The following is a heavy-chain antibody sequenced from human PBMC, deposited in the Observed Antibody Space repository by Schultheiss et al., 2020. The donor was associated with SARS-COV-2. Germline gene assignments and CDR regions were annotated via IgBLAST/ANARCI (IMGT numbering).Heavy chain of an antibody. V-gene: IGHV4-59*12. CDR3: ARVRSGYVDY. CDR1: GFTFSSYG. J-gene: IGHJ4*02. D-gene: IGHD1-26*01. Sequence: SCAASGFTFSSYGMHWVRQAPGKGLEWIGYIYYSGSTNYNPSLKSRVTISVDTSKNQFSLKLSSVTAADTAVYYCARVRSGYVDYWGQGTLVTVSS. CDR2: IYYSGST.